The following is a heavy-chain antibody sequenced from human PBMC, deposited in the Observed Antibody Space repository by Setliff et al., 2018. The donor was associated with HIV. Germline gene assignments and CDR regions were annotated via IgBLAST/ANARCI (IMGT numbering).Heavy chain of an antibody. V-gene: IGHV3-33*08. J-gene: IGHJ6*02. CDR3: TRYGMDV. CDR2: IWYDGSNK. CDR1: GFTFSSYG. Sequence: PGGSLRLSCAASGFTFSSYGMHWVRQAPGKGLEWVAVIWYDGSNKYYADSVKGRFTISRDNSKNTLFLQMNSLRPEDTAVYYCTRYGMDVWGQGTTVTVSS.